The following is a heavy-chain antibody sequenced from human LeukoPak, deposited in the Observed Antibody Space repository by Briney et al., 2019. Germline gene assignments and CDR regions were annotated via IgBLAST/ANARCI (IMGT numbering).Heavy chain of an antibody. CDR1: GGTFISYA. Sequence: SVKVSCKASGGTFISYAISWVRQAPGQGLEWMGGIIPIFGTANYAQKFQGRVTITADESTSTAYMELSSLRSEDTAVYYCVAEAAAAGGHWFDPWGQGTLVTVSS. J-gene: IGHJ5*02. CDR2: IIPIFGTA. CDR3: VAEAAAAGGHWFDP. V-gene: IGHV1-69*13. D-gene: IGHD6-13*01.